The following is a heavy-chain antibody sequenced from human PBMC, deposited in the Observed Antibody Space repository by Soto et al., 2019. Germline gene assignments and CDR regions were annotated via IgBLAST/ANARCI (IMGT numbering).Heavy chain of an antibody. CDR2: INPKFGDT. CDR3: AGEGSYETLSGNSHIFD. D-gene: IGHD3-9*01. Sequence: QVPLVQSGAEVKEPGDSVRVSCEASGYTFTSYYIHWVRQAPGQGLEWMGWINPKFGDTTYAQDFQDRVSMTRDMSISTVYMELRSLTSDDTAIYYCAGEGSYETLSGNSHIFDWGQGTLVSVSS. CDR1: GYTFTSYY. J-gene: IGHJ4*02. V-gene: IGHV1-2*02.